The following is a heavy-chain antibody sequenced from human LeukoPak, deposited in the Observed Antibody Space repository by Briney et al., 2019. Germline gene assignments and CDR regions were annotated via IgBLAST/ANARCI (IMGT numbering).Heavy chain of an antibody. D-gene: IGHD6-13*01. CDR2: INEDGRKK. CDR3: ASSLYSTGWSLNSGSFDI. J-gene: IGHJ3*02. CDR1: GFTFSSYW. Sequence: PGGSLRLSCAASGFTFSSYWMSWVRQAPGKGLEWVANINEDGRKKYYVDSVKGRLTISRDNAEKSLYLQMNSLRAEDTAVYYCASSLYSTGWSLNSGSFDIWGQGTMVTVSS. V-gene: IGHV3-7*03.